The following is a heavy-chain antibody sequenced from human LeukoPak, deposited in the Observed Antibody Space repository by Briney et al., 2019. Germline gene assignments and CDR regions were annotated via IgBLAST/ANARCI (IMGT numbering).Heavy chain of an antibody. CDR1: GFTFSSYG. J-gene: IGHJ4*02. Sequence: PGGSLRLFCAASGFTFSSYGMLCVRQTPGRGLEWVAFIRYDGTNKHYADSVKGRFTISRDNSKNTLYLQMNSLRPEDTAVYYCAREDYDILTGYYRHFDYWGQGTLVTVSS. CDR2: IRYDGTNK. CDR3: AREDYDILTGYYRHFDY. D-gene: IGHD3-9*01. V-gene: IGHV3-30*02.